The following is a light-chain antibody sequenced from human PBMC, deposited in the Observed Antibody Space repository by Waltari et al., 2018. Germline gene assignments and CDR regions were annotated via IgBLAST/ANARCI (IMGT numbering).Light chain of an antibody. V-gene: IGKV1-12*01. CDR2: AAS. CDR1: QDILSW. J-gene: IGKJ4*01. CDR3: QQADRLPLT. Sequence: DIQMTQSPTSVSASVGDRVTITCRASQDILSWLAWYQQKPGKAPKVLISAASGLESGVPSRFSGRGSGTDFTLTISSLQPEDFATYYCQQADRLPLTFGGGTKVEIK.